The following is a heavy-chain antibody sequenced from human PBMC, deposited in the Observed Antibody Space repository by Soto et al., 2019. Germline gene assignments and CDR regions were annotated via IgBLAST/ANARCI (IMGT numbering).Heavy chain of an antibody. Sequence: LRLSCAVSGFTFSSYAMHWVRQAPGKGLEWVALISHDGSNKYYADSVKGRFTISRDNSKNTLSLQMNSLRAEDTAVYYCAKSYNSGWYVHFDFWGQGTLVTVSS. CDR2: ISHDGSNK. V-gene: IGHV3-30*18. J-gene: IGHJ4*02. D-gene: IGHD6-19*01. CDR3: AKSYNSGWYVHFDF. CDR1: GFTFSSYA.